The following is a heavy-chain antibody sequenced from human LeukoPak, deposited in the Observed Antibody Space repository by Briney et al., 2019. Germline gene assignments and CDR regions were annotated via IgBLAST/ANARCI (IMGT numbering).Heavy chain of an antibody. J-gene: IGHJ6*02. CDR2: IYTSGST. CDR3: ASIWFGESHYYYGMDV. Sequence: SQTLSLTCTVSGGSISSGSCYWSWIRQPAGKGLEWIGRIYTSGSTNYNPSLKSRVTISVDTSKNQFSLKLSSVTAADTAVYYCASIWFGESHYYYGMDVWGQGTTVTVSS. CDR1: GGSISSGSCY. V-gene: IGHV4-61*02. D-gene: IGHD3-10*01.